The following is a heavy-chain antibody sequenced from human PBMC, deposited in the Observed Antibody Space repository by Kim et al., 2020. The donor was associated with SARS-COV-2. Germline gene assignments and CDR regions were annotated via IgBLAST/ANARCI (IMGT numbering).Heavy chain of an antibody. CDR3: ARDRRAVDY. CDR2: SYT. V-gene: IGHV3-11*05. J-gene: IGHJ4*02. Sequence: SYTNYADSVKGRFTISRDNAKNSLYLQMNSLRAEDTAVYYCARDRRAVDYWGQGTLVTVSS.